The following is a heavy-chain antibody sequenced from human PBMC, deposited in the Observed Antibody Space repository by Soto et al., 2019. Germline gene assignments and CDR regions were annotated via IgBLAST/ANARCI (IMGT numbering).Heavy chain of an antibody. D-gene: IGHD5-18*01. V-gene: IGHV1-3*01. J-gene: IGHJ5*02. Sequence: QVPLVQSGAEVKKPGASVKVSCKASGYTFTSYAMHWVRQAPGQRLEWMGWINAGNGNTKYSQKFQGRVTITRDTSASTAYMELSSLRSEDTAVYYCARDFSPYTAMVLSWFDPWGQGTLVTVSS. CDR2: INAGNGNT. CDR3: ARDFSPYTAMVLSWFDP. CDR1: GYTFTSYA.